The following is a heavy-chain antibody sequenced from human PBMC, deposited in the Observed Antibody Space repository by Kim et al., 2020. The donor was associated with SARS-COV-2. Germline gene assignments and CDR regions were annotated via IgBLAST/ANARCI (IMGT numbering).Heavy chain of an antibody. Sequence: GGSLRLSCAASGFIFSSYGIHWVRQTPGKGLEWVALISYDGNTKYYADSVKGRFTISRDNSENTLYLQMNSLRTEDTAIYYCAKVGSSWPYYFDSWGQGTLVTVSS. CDR1: GFIFSSYG. J-gene: IGHJ4*02. D-gene: IGHD6-13*01. CDR2: ISYDGNTK. V-gene: IGHV3-30*18. CDR3: AKVGSSWPYYFDS.